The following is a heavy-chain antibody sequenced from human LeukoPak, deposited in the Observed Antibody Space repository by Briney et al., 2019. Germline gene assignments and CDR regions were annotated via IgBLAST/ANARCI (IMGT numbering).Heavy chain of an antibody. J-gene: IGHJ5*01. CDR3: ARDEYCSGGSCYAPYSWFDS. V-gene: IGHV1-18*01. CDR2: ISTYHGNT. CDR1: GYTFTSYG. D-gene: IGHD2-15*01. Sequence: ASVKVSCKASGYTFTSYGISWARQAPGQVLEWMGWISTYHGNTNYAQIFQDRVTLTTDTSTSTAYMELRSLRSDDTAVYYCARDEYCSGGSCYAPYSWFDSWGQGTLVTVSS.